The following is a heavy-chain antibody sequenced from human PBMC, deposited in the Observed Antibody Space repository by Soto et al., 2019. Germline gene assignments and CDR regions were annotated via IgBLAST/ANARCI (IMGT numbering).Heavy chain of an antibody. D-gene: IGHD3-10*01. CDR3: ARDQIKSGSGSFPFDY. J-gene: IGHJ4*02. Sequence: SVNVSCKSSGGTFSSYFISWVRQAPGQGLEWMGWIIPIFGTANYAQKFQGRVTITADESTSTAYMELSSLRSEDTAVYYCARDQIKSGSGSFPFDYWGQGTLVTVS. CDR2: IIPIFGTA. CDR1: GGTFSSYF. V-gene: IGHV1-69*13.